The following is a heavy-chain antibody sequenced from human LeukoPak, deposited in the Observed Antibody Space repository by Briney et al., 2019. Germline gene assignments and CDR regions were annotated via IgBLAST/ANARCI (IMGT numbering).Heavy chain of an antibody. CDR1: EFTFSTYA. V-gene: IGHV3-23*01. J-gene: IGHJ4*02. D-gene: IGHD3-10*01. Sequence: GGSLRLSCAASEFTFSTYAMSWVRQAPGKGLEWVSAISGSGGSTYYADSVKGRFTISRDNSKDTLYLQMNSLRAEDTAVYYCAKASGSGTYYKSPFDYWGQGTLVTVSS. CDR3: AKASGSGTYYKSPFDY. CDR2: ISGSGGST.